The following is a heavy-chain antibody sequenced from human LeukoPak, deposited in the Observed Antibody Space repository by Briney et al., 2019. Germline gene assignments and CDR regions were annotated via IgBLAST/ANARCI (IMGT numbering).Heavy chain of an antibody. CDR3: ASTRNYDLWSGSGYFDL. CDR2: IYSSGST. V-gene: IGHV4-61*02. Sequence: SQTLSLTCTVSGGFISSGSYYWSWIRQPAGKRLEWIGRIYSSGSTNYNPSLKSRVTISVDTSKNQFSLKLSSVTAADTAVYYCASTRNYDLWSGSGYFDLWGRGTLVTVSS. J-gene: IGHJ2*01. D-gene: IGHD3-3*01. CDR1: GGFISSGSYY.